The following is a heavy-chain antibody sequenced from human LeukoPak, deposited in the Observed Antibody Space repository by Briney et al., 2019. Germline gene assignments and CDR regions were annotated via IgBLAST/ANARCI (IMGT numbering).Heavy chain of an antibody. V-gene: IGHV5-51*01. D-gene: IGHD6-19*01. CDR3: ARTSAIAGTRVDY. J-gene: IGHJ4*02. CDR2: IYPGDSDT. Sequence: GESLKISCKGSGNNFTRYWIGWVRQMPGKGLEWMGIIYPGDSDTRYSPSFQGRVTISADKSISTAYLQWTSLEASDTAMYYCARTSAIAGTRVDYWGQGTLATVSS. CDR1: GNNFTRYW.